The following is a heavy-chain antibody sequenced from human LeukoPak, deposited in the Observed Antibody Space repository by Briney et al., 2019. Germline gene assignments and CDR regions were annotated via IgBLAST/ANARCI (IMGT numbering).Heavy chain of an antibody. Sequence: SETLSLTCTVSGGSISSSSYYWSWIRQPPGKGLEWIGYIYYSGSTYYNPSLKSRVTISVDTSKNQFSLKLSSVTAADTAVYYCARDTLMTPGGYWGQGTLVTVSS. CDR1: GGSISSSSYY. CDR3: ARDTLMTPGGY. J-gene: IGHJ4*02. V-gene: IGHV4-30-4*08. D-gene: IGHD4-11*01. CDR2: IYYSGST.